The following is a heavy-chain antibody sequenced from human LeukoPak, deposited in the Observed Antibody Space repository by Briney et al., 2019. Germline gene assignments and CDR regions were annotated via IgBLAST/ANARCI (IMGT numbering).Heavy chain of an antibody. CDR1: GFTFSDYT. J-gene: IGHJ5*02. CDR2: IGGSGRST. V-gene: IGHV3-23*01. Sequence: PGGSLRLSCAASGFTFSDYTMGWVRQAPGKGLEWVSAIGGSGRSTYYADSVKGRFTISRDNSTNTLSLQMNSLRAEDTAVYYCTKDLHCSGGSCYDWFDPWGQGTLVTVSS. D-gene: IGHD2-15*01. CDR3: TKDLHCSGGSCYDWFDP.